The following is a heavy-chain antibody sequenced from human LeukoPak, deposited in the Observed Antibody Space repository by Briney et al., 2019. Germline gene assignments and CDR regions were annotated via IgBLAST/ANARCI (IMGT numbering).Heavy chain of an antibody. CDR2: INGSGGST. V-gene: IGHV3-23*01. D-gene: IGHD1-26*01. Sequence: GGSLRLSCAASGFTFSSYAMSWVRQAPGKGLEWVSDINGSGGSTYYADSVKGRFSISRDNTQNSLSLQMNSLRAEDTAVYYCVREAAATLFDYWGQGTLVTVSS. CDR1: GFTFSSYA. CDR3: VREAAATLFDY. J-gene: IGHJ4*02.